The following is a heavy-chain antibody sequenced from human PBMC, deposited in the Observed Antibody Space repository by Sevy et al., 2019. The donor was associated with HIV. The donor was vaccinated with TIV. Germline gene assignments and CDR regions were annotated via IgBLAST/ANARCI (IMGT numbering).Heavy chain of an antibody. CDR2: ISSSGSTI. Sequence: GGSLRLSCAASGFTFSDYYMSWIRQAPGKGLEWVSYISSSGSTIYYADSVKGRFTNSRDNAKNSLYLQMNSLRAEDTDVYYCARDPSTIFGVEGGYFDYWGQGTLVTVSS. D-gene: IGHD3-3*01. V-gene: IGHV3-11*01. CDR3: ARDPSTIFGVEGGYFDY. J-gene: IGHJ4*02. CDR1: GFTFSDYY.